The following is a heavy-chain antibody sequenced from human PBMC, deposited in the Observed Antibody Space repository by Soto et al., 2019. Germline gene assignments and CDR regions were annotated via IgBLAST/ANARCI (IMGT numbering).Heavy chain of an antibody. J-gene: IGHJ3*02. CDR1: GYTFTSYY. V-gene: IGHV1-46*03. D-gene: IGHD5-18*01. CDR2: INPSGGST. CDR3: ARAKVQLWLHDAFDI. Sequence: GASVKVSCKASGYTFTSYYMHWVRQAPGQGLEWMGIINPSGGSTSYAQKFQGRVTMTRDTSTSTVYMELSSLRSEDTAVYYCARAKVQLWLHDAFDIWGQGTMVTVSS.